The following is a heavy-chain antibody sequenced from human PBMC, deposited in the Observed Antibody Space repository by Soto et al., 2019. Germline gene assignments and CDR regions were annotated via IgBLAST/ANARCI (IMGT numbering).Heavy chain of an antibody. D-gene: IGHD3-16*01. CDR3: ARKGGYYYGMDV. V-gene: IGHV4-59*01. J-gene: IGHJ6*02. Sequence: SETLSLTCTVSGGSISSYYWSWIRQPPGKGLEWIGYIYYSGSTNYNPSLKSRVTISVDTSKNQFSLKLSSVTAADTAVYYCARKGGYYYGMDVWGQWTTVTVSS. CDR1: GGSISSYY. CDR2: IYYSGST.